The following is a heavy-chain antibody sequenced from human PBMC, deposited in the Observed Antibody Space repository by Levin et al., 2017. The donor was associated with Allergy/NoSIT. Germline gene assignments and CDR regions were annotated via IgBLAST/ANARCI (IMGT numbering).Heavy chain of an antibody. CDR3: AKFCAYAYGSLCH. J-gene: IGHJ4*02. CDR1: GYTFTDRY. V-gene: IGHV1-46*01. CDR2: ISPSSGTT. Sequence: WASVKVSCKASGYTFTDRYMHWIRQASGQGLEWMGFISPSSGTTTYAQDFKGRVTMTRDTSTSTVYMELSSLRSDDTAVYYCAKFCAYAYGSLCHWGQGTLVTVSS. D-gene: IGHD5-12*01.